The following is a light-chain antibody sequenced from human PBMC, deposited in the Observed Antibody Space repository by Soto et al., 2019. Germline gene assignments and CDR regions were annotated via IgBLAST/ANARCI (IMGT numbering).Light chain of an antibody. CDR1: QSISSY. V-gene: IGKV1-39*01. CDR2: AAA. J-gene: IGKJ5*01. Sequence: DIQMTQSPSSLSASVGDRVTLTCRASQSISSYLNWYQQKPGKAPELLIHAAATLQSGVTSKFSGGGSETDFTLTISSLQPTDFATQDTPSTQSSRTFGRATGLEIK. CDR3: PSTQSSRT.